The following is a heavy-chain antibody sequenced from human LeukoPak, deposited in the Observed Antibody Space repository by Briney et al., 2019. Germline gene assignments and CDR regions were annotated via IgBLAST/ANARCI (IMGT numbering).Heavy chain of an antibody. V-gene: IGHV3-15*01. D-gene: IGHD2-2*01. J-gene: IGHJ6*02. CDR2: IKSKTDGGTT. CDR3: ARHLPRPSNIGYCSSTSCYDHGMDV. Sequence: GGSLRLSCAASGFTFSNAWMSWVRQAPGKGLEWVGRIKSKTDGGTTDYAAPVKDRFTISRDDSKNTLYLQMNSLKTEDTAVYYCARHLPRPSNIGYCSSTSCYDHGMDVWGQGTTVTVSS. CDR1: GFTFSNAW.